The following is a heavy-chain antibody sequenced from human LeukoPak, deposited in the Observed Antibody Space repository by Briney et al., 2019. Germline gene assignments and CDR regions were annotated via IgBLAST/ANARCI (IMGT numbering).Heavy chain of an antibody. CDR1: GFMFNAYA. V-gene: IGHV3-23*01. D-gene: IGHD6-13*01. CDR2: ISDSGGST. Sequence: GGSLRLSCVGSGFMFNAYAMSWVRQAPGKGLEWVSAISDSGGSTHYADSVKGRFTISRDNAKNSLYLQMNSLGAEDTAVYYCARVAAAGPFDYWGQGTLVTVSS. J-gene: IGHJ4*02. CDR3: ARVAAAGPFDY.